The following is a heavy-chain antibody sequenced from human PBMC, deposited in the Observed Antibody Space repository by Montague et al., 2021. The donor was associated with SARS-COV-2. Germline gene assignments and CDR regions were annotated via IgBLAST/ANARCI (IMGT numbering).Heavy chain of an antibody. D-gene: IGHD1-26*01. Sequence: SLRLSCAASGFTFNYYVMSWVRQAPGKGLEWVSVIYSGGSDSYFADSVKGRFTVSRDNSKSTHYLHMYSLGVDDTAVYYCARAGDSAHFYFDSWGQGTLVTVSS. CDR1: GFTFNYYV. CDR2: IYSGGSDS. J-gene: IGHJ4*02. CDR3: ARAGDSAHFYFDS. V-gene: IGHV3-23*03.